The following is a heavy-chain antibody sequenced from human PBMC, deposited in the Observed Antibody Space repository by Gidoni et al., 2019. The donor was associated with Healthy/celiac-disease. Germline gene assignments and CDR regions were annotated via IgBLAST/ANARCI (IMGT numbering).Heavy chain of an antibody. D-gene: IGHD6-6*01. CDR2: ISGSGSTI. V-gene: IGHV3-11*01. CDR1: GFTFSDYY. J-gene: IGHJ6*02. Sequence: QVQLVESGGGLVKPGGSLRLSCAASGFTFSDYYMSWFRQAPGKGLEWVSYISGSGSTIYYADSVKGRFTITRDNAKNSLYLQMNSLRAEDTAGYYCARDWSSSLFIRTYGMDVWGQGTTVTVSS. CDR3: ARDWSSSLFIRTYGMDV.